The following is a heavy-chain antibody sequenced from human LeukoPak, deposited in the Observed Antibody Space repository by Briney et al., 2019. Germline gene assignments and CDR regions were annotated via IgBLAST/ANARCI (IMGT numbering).Heavy chain of an antibody. D-gene: IGHD3-16*01. J-gene: IGHJ6*03. Sequence: PGGSLRLSCAASQFTFSSHAMNWVRQAPGKELDWVAVMSFDGSHIYYADSVKGRFTISRDNSKNTLFLRMNSLDADDTAVYYCARGGTYYYQYYYMDVWGKGTTVTVSS. V-gene: IGHV3-30*01. CDR2: MSFDGSHI. CDR3: ARGGTYYYQYYYMDV. CDR1: QFTFSSHA.